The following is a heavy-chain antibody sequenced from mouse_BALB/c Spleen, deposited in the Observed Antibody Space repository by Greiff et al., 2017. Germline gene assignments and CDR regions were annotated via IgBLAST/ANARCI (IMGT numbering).Heavy chain of an antibody. J-gene: IGHJ4*01. CDR2: INPYNGAT. CDR3: ARKGEMDY. Sequence: DVKLQESGPELVKPGASVKISCKASGYSFTGYYMHWVKQSHVKSLEWIGRINPYNGATSYNQNFKDKASLTVDKSSSTAYMELHSLTSEDSAVYYCARKGEMDYWGQGTSVTVSS. V-gene: IGHV1-31*01. CDR1: GYSFTGYY.